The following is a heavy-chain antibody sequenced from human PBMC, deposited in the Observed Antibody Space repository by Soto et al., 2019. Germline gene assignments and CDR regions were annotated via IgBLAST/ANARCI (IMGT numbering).Heavy chain of an antibody. D-gene: IGHD3-10*01. J-gene: IGHJ5*02. CDR1: GFTFSSYD. CDR3: ARDRGREGFDP. Sequence: EVQLVESGGGLVQPGGSLRLSCAASGFTFSSYDMHWVRQATGKGLEWVSAIGTAGDTYYPGSVKGRFTISRENAKNSWYLQRNSLRAGDTAVYYCARDRGREGFDPWGQGTLVTVSS. CDR2: IGTAGDT. V-gene: IGHV3-13*01.